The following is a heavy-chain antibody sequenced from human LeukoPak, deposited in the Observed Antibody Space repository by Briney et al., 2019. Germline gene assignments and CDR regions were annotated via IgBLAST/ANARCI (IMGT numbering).Heavy chain of an antibody. J-gene: IGHJ4*02. V-gene: IGHV3-15*01. Sequence: GGSLRLSCAASGFTFSNAWMSWVRQAPGKGLEWVGRIKSKTDGGTTDYAAPVKGRFTISRDDSKNTLYLQMNSLKTEDTAVYYCTTTYYDILTGYYIGDYWGQGTLVTVSS. CDR1: GFTFSNAW. CDR3: TTTYYDILTGYYIGDY. CDR2: IKSKTDGGTT. D-gene: IGHD3-9*01.